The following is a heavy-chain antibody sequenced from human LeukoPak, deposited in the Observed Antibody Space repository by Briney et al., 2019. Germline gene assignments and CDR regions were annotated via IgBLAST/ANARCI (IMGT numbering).Heavy chain of an antibody. D-gene: IGHD5-24*01. CDR2: IYTSGST. CDR3: ARERPAMGHDY. Sequence: SGTLSLTCTVSGASLSSYFWSWIRQPAGKGLEWIGRIYTSGSTNYNPSLKSRVTISVDKSKNQFSLKLSSVTAADTAVYYCARERPAMGHDYWGQGTLVTVSS. V-gene: IGHV4-4*07. J-gene: IGHJ4*02. CDR1: GASLSSYF.